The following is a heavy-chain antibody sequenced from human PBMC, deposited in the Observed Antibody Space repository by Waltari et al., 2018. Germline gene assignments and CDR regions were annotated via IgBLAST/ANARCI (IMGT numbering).Heavy chain of an antibody. CDR2: ISSGGSLI. V-gene: IGHV3-48*03. Sequence: EVQLVESGGGLVQPGGSLRLSCAASGFTFGNYEMNWVRQAQGKGLECISFISSGGSLIYYADSVKGRFTISRDNAKNSLSLQMSSLRAEDTATYYCTSPPYDFWSGGWGQGTLVTVSS. D-gene: IGHD3-3*01. CDR1: GFTFGNYE. J-gene: IGHJ4*02. CDR3: TSPPYDFWSGG.